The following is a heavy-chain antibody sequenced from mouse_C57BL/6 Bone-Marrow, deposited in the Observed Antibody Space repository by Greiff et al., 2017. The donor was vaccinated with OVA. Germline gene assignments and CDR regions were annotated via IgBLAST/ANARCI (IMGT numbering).Heavy chain of an antibody. CDR2: ISGGGGNT. CDR3: ARHYDYDGYYFDY. CDR1: GFTFSSYT. D-gene: IGHD2-4*01. Sequence: EVMLVESGGGLVKPGGSLKLSCAASGFTFSSYTMSWVRQTPEKRLEWVATISGGGGNTYYPDSVKGRFTISRDNAKNTLYLQMSSLRSEDTALYYCARHYDYDGYYFDYWGQGTTLTVSS. V-gene: IGHV5-9*01. J-gene: IGHJ2*01.